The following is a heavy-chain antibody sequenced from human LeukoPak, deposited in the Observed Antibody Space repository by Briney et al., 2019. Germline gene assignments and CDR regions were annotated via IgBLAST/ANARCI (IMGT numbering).Heavy chain of an antibody. CDR2: TGAYNGNT. Sequence: ASVKVSCKASGYTFTTYGISWVRQAPGQGLEWMGWTGAYNGNTNYAQKFQGRVTMTTDTSTSTGCMELRSLTSDDTAVYYCARDGGVRGGTDYWGQGTLVTVSS. D-gene: IGHD3-16*01. CDR1: GYTFTTYG. CDR3: ARDGGVRGGTDY. J-gene: IGHJ4*02. V-gene: IGHV1-18*01.